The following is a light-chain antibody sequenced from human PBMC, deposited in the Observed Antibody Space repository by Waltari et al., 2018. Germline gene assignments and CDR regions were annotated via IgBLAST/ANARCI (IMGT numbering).Light chain of an antibody. CDR2: AAS. Sequence: DIQMILSPSSLSASVGDRVTITCRASQSMTSYFNWYHQKPGQATNLLIYAASSLQSGVPSRFSGSRSATDFTLTISSLQPEDFATYYCQQSYSTPRTSSQGTKVEIK. J-gene: IGKJ1*01. CDR3: QQSYSTPRT. V-gene: IGKV1-39*01. CDR1: QSMTSY.